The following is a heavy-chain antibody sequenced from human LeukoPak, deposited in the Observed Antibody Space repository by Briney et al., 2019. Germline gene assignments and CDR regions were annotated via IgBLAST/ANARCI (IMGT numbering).Heavy chain of an antibody. J-gene: IGHJ4*02. Sequence: GGSLRLSCAASGFIFSNYALHWVRQAPGKGLEWVALTSYEGTNKYYADSVKGRFTISRDNSKNTLYLQMNSLRAEDTAVYYCAPRYDSSGPSPGWGQGTLVAVSS. CDR2: TSYEGTNK. CDR3: APRYDSSGPSPG. V-gene: IGHV3-30-3*01. CDR1: GFIFSNYA. D-gene: IGHD3-22*01.